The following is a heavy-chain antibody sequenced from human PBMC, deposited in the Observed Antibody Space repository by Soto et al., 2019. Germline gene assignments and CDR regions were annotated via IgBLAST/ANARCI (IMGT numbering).Heavy chain of an antibody. CDR1: SYTFNSYG. CDR3: ARGPTVGDI. D-gene: IGHD2-21*02. J-gene: IGHJ3*02. Sequence: QVQLVQSGGEVKKPGASVKVSCKASSYTFNSYGISWVRQAHGQGLEWMGWIRVKNGNTNYAQNFQGRFTMTTDTSTSTAYMELRSLRSDDTAVYYCARGPTVGDIWGQGTMVTVSS. V-gene: IGHV1-18*01. CDR2: IRVKNGNT.